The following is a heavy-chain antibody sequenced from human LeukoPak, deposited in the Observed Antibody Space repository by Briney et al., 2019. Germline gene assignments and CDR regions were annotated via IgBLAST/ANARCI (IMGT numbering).Heavy chain of an antibody. CDR2: IYYSGST. CDR1: GGSISSYY. D-gene: IGHD4-17*01. Sequence: SETLSLTCTVTGGSISSYYWSWIRQPPGKGLEWIGYIYYSGSTNYNPSLKSRVTISVDTSKNQFSLKLSSVTAADTAVYYCARDRDGDYGVRAFDIWGQGTMVTVSS. J-gene: IGHJ3*02. CDR3: ARDRDGDYGVRAFDI. V-gene: IGHV4-59*01.